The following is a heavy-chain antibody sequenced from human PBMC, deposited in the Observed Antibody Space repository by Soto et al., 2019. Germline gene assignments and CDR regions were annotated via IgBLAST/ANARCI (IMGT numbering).Heavy chain of an antibody. Sequence: QVQLVQSGAEVKKPGASVKVSCKASGYTFTSYGISGVRQAPGQGLEWMGWISAYNGNTKYAQKLQGRVTLTTDTSTSTAYMELRRLRSDDTAVYYCASSLLVGYGLEGEGEWGQGTLVTVSS. CDR1: GYTFTSYG. D-gene: IGHD5-18*01. CDR2: ISAYNGNT. J-gene: IGHJ4*02. CDR3: ASSLLVGYGLEGEGE. V-gene: IGHV1-18*01.